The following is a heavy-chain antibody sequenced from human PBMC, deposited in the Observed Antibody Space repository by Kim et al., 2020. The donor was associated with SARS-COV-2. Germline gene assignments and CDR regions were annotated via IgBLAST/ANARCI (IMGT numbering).Heavy chain of an antibody. CDR3: ARDGGDYSWFAP. V-gene: IGHV4-31*02. J-gene: IGHJ5*02. D-gene: IGHD4-17*01. Sequence: YSNPSLKSRVTISVDTSKTQFSLKLSSVTAADTAVYYCARDGGDYSWFAPWGQGTLVTVSS.